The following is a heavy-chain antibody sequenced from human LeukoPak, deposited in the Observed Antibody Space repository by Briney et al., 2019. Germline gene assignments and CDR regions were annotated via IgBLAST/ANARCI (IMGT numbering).Heavy chain of an antibody. Sequence: GGSLRLSCAAFGFTFNNYWMHWVRQAPGKGLLWVSRINNDGSSTNYADSVKGRFTISRDNAKNTVYLQMNSLRVDDTAVYYCARGFDYWGQGILVTVSS. D-gene: IGHD3-10*01. J-gene: IGHJ4*02. V-gene: IGHV3-74*01. CDR1: GFTFNNYW. CDR2: INNDGSST. CDR3: ARGFDY.